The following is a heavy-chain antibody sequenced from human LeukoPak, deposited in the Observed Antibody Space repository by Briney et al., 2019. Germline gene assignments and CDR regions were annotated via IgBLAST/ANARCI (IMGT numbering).Heavy chain of an antibody. CDR1: GFTFSRNG. J-gene: IGHJ4*02. CDR2: IQYDGGNK. CDR3: AKDSQVMITFGGIIAEDY. Sequence: GGSLRLSCAASGFTFSRNGMNWVRQAPGKGLEWVAFIQYDGGNKYYADSVKGRFTISRDNSKNTLYLQMNSLRADDTAVYYCAKDSQVMITFGGIIAEDYWGQGTLVTVSS. D-gene: IGHD3-16*02. V-gene: IGHV3-30*02.